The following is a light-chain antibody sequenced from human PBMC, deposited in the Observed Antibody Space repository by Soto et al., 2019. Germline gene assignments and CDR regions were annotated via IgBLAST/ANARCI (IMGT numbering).Light chain of an antibody. CDR2: DAS. CDR1: QSVSISQ. V-gene: IGKV3-20*01. Sequence: EIVLTQSPGTLSLSPGERATLSCRASQSVSISQLAWYQQKPGQAPRLLIYDASSRATGIPDRFSGSGSGTDFPLTISRLEPGDFAVYHCHQYGSSPLTFGQGTKVEIK. J-gene: IGKJ1*01. CDR3: HQYGSSPLT.